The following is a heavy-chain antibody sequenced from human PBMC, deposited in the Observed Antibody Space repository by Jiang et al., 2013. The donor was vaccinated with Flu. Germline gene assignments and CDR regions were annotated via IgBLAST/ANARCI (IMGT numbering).Heavy chain of an antibody. Sequence: EVQLVESWGRPGQAWGSLRLSCAASGFTFSSYSMNWVRQAPGKGLEWVSSISSSSSYIYYADSVKGRFTISRDNAKNSLYLQMNSLRAEDTAVYYCARDSYGSGSYLGNYYYGMDVWGQGTTVTVSS. CDR3: ARDSYGSGSYLGNYYYGMDV. J-gene: IGHJ6*02. V-gene: IGHV3-21*01. D-gene: IGHD3-10*01. CDR2: ISSSSSYI. CDR1: GFTFSSYS.